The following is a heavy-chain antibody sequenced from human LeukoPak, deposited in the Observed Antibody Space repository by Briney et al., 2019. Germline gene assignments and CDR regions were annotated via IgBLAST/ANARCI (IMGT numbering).Heavy chain of an antibody. CDR3: ARYSGASEAGWLAP. D-gene: IGHD1-26*01. V-gene: IGHV4-31*03. CDR2: IYYSGTT. Sequence: SQTLSLTCTVSGGSISSGGYYWSCLRQHPGKGLEWIGYIYYSGTTYYNPSLMSRLTISVDTSKNQFSLNLSSVAAADTAVYYGARYSGASEAGWLAPWGQGTLVTVSS. CDR1: GGSISSGGYY. J-gene: IGHJ5*02.